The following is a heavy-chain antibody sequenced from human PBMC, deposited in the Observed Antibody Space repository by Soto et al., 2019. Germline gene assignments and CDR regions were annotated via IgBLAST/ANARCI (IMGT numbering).Heavy chain of an antibody. CDR3: AKDRDDYRNYVFDY. D-gene: IGHD4-4*01. V-gene: IGHV3-23*01. Sequence: GGSLGLSCAASGFTFTNYAMTWVRQAPGKGLEWVSISSGSGSGGSTNYADSVKGRFTISRDNSKNTLYLQMNSLRVEDTAVYYCAKDRDDYRNYVFDYWGQGTLVTVSS. CDR2: SSGSGSGGST. J-gene: IGHJ4*02. CDR1: GFTFTNYA.